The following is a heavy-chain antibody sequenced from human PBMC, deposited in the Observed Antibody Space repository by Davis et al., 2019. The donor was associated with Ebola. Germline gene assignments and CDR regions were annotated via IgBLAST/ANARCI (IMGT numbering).Heavy chain of an antibody. J-gene: IGHJ5*02. Sequence: SETLSLTCAVYGGSFSGYYWSWIRQPPGKGLEWIGYIYYSGSTNYNPSLNSRVTISVDKSKNQFSLKLSSVTAADTAVYYCARKLSWTARFDPWGQGTLVTVSS. CDR2: IYYSGST. V-gene: IGHV4-59*12. CDR3: ARKLSWTARFDP. CDR1: GGSFSGYY. D-gene: IGHD2-21*02.